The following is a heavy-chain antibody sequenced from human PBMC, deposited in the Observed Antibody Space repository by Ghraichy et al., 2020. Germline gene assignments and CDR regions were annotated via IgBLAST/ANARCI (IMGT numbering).Heavy chain of an antibody. CDR3: ARGTEKQWLVY. D-gene: IGHD6-19*01. J-gene: IGHJ4*02. CDR1: GGSISSYY. Sequence: SETLSLTCTVSGGSISSYYWSWIRQPPGKGLEWIGYIYYSGSTNYNPSLKSRVTISVDTSKNQFSLKLSSVTAADTAVYYCARGTEKQWLVYWGQGTLVTVSS. CDR2: IYYSGST. V-gene: IGHV4-59*01.